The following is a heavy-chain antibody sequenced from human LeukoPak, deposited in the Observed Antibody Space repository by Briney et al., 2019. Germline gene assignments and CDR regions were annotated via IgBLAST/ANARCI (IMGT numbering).Heavy chain of an antibody. D-gene: IGHD2-2*01. V-gene: IGHV1-2*02. Sequence: ASVKVSCKASGYTFTAYYMHWVRQAPGQGLEWMGWIHPKSGGTNYAQKFQGRVTMTRDTSISTAYMEVSSLRSDATAVCFCARDREYCSSSSCYASYRFDYWGQGTLVTVSS. J-gene: IGHJ4*02. CDR1: GYTFTAYY. CDR3: ARDREYCSSSSCYASYRFDY. CDR2: IHPKSGGT.